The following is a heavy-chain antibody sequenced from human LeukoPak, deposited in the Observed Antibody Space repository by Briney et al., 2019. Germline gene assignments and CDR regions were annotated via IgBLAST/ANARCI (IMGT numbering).Heavy chain of an antibody. CDR1: GFTFDDYA. CDR3: AREGDGYNSLIDY. CDR2: ISWNSGSI. D-gene: IGHD5-24*01. Sequence: GGSLRLSCAASGFTFDDYAMHWVRQAPGKGLEWVSGISWNSGSIDYADSVKGRFTISRDNAKNSLFLQMNSLRAEDTAVYYCAREGDGYNSLIDYWGQGTLVTVSS. V-gene: IGHV3-9*01. J-gene: IGHJ4*02.